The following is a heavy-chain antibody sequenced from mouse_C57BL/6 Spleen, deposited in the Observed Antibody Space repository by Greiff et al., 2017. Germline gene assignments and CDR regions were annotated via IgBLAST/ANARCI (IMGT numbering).Heavy chain of an antibody. V-gene: IGHV1-36*01. CDR1: GFTFTDYY. Sequence: LVKPGPSVKISCKASGFTFTDYYMHWVKQSHGKSLEWIGLVYPYNGGTSYNQKFKGKATLTVDTSSSTAYMELNSLTSEDSAVYYCARSPSYYGSSYGYFDVWGTGTTVTVSS. D-gene: IGHD1-1*01. J-gene: IGHJ1*03. CDR3: ARSPSYYGSSYGYFDV. CDR2: VYPYNGGT.